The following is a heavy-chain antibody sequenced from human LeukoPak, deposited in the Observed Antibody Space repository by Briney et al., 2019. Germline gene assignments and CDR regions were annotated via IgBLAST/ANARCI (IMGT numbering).Heavy chain of an antibody. CDR2: INAGNGNT. V-gene: IGHV1-3*01. D-gene: IGHD6-19*01. Sequence: ASVKVSCKASGYTFTSYAMHWVRQAPGQRLEWMGWINAGNGNTKYSQKFQGRVTITRDTSASTAYMELSSLRSEDTAVYYCARDQEYLQWLVPLYYWGQGTLVTVSS. CDR1: GYTFTSYA. CDR3: ARDQEYLQWLVPLYY. J-gene: IGHJ4*02.